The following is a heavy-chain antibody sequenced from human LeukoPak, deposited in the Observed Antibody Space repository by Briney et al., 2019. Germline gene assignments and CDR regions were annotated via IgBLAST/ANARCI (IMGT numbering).Heavy chain of an antibody. D-gene: IGHD2-2*03. CDR3: ARELGYCSSTSCRLYYFDY. CDR1: GGTFSNYA. CDR2: IIPIFGTA. Sequence: SVKVSCKASGGTFSNYAFSWVRQAPGQGLEWMGGIIPIFGTAKYAQRFQGRVTITADESTSTVYMELSSLRSEDTAVYYCARELGYCSSTSCRLYYFDYWGQGTVVTVSS. V-gene: IGHV1-69*01. J-gene: IGHJ4*02.